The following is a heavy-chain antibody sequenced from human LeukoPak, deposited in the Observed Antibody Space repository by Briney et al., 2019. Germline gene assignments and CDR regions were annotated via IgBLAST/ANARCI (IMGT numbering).Heavy chain of an antibody. CDR3: ARDRSLSVAGTFDY. J-gene: IGHJ4*02. CDR2: SNAAGSPV. D-gene: IGHD6-19*01. V-gene: IGHV3-48*02. CDR1: GFTFSNYR. Sequence: GGSLRLSCTGSGFTFSNYRMNWVRQAPGKGLEWISYSNAAGSPVSYAESVQGRFTISRDNAKNSLYLQMNSLRDDDTAVYYCARDRSLSVAGTFDYWGQGSLVTVSS.